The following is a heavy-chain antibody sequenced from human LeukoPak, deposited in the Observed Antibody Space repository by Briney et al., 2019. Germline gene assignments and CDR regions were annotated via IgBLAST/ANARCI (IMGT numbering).Heavy chain of an antibody. Sequence: GGSLRLSCAASGFTFSSYSMNWVRQAPGKGLEWVSSISSSSSYIYYADSVKGRFTISRDNAKNTLYLQMNSLRAEDTAVYYCARASSGWYETDYWGQGTLVTVSS. V-gene: IGHV3-21*01. J-gene: IGHJ4*02. CDR2: ISSSSSYI. CDR1: GFTFSSYS. CDR3: ARASSGWYETDY. D-gene: IGHD6-19*01.